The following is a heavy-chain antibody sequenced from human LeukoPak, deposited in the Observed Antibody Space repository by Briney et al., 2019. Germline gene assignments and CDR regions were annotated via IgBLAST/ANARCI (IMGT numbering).Heavy chain of an antibody. CDR3: ARFADSSSWGGGSDY. CDR1: GFTFSSYS. D-gene: IGHD6-13*01. J-gene: IGHJ4*02. V-gene: IGHV3-48*01. Sequence: GGSLRLSCEASGFTFSSYSTNWVRQAPGKGLEWVSYISSDSYAIYYTDSVKGRFIISRDNVRNSLYLQMNSLRAEDTAVYYCARFADSSSWGGGSDYWGQGTLVSVSS. CDR2: ISSDSYAI.